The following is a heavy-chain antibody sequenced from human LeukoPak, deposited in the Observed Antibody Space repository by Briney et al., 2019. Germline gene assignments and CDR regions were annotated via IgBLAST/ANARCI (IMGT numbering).Heavy chain of an antibody. J-gene: IGHJ4*02. CDR1: GYSFTSCW. Sequence: GESLKISCKASGYSFTSCWISWVRQMPGKGLEWMGRIDPSDSYTNYSPSFQGHVTISADKSISTAYLQWSSLKASDTAMYYCARQVYYDSSFPDYWGQGTLVTVSS. D-gene: IGHD3-22*01. CDR3: ARQVYYDSSFPDY. CDR2: IDPSDSYT. V-gene: IGHV5-10-1*01.